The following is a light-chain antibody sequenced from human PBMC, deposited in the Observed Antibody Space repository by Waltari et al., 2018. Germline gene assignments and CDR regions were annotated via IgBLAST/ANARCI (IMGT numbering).Light chain of an antibody. CDR1: TGVVTTRYY. Sequence: VLTQEPSVTVSPGGTVTPTCASTTGVVTTRYYQNWFQQKPGQSPTTLIYDTDKRHSWTPARFSGSLLGGKAALTLSNVQPEDEADYYCSLYYGDARWVFGGGTKLTVL. CDR3: SLYYGDARWV. V-gene: IGLV7-43*01. CDR2: DTD. J-gene: IGLJ3*02.